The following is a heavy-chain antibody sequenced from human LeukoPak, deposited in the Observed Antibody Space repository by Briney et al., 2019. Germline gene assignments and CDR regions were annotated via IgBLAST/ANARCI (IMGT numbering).Heavy chain of an antibody. CDR2: INHSGST. Sequence: PSETLSLTCAVYGGSFSGYYWSWIRQPPGKGLEWIGEINHSGSTNYNPSLKSRVTISVDTSKNQFSLKLSSVTAADTAVYYCASYGSVWYSSSWYSSFDYWGQGTLVTVSS. D-gene: IGHD6-13*01. V-gene: IGHV4-34*01. CDR3: ASYGSVWYSSSWYSSFDY. J-gene: IGHJ4*02. CDR1: GGSFSGYY.